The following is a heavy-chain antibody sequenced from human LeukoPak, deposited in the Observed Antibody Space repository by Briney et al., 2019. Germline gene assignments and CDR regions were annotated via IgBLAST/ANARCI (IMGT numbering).Heavy chain of an antibody. D-gene: IGHD2-21*02. CDR2: ISWNSGSI. V-gene: IGHV3-9*01. Sequence: GRSLRLSCAASGFTFDDYAMHWVRQAPGKGLEWVSGISWNSGSIGYADSVKGRFTISRDNAKNSLYLQMNSLRAEDTALYYCAKSLVSAYCGGDCYSWAFDIWGQGTMVTVSS. CDR3: AKSLVSAYCGGDCYSWAFDI. CDR1: GFTFDDYA. J-gene: IGHJ3*02.